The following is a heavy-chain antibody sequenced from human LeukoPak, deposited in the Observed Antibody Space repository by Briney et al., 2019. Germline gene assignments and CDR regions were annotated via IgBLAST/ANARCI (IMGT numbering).Heavy chain of an antibody. CDR2: IYPEGSI. D-gene: IGHD7-27*01. CDR3: VRDNGGEFL. V-gene: IGHV3-53*01. Sequence: GGSLRLSCAASGFIVSSDYMSWVRQAPGKGLEWVTVIYPEGSIYYADSVKGRFTISRDNAKNTLYLQMNSLTAEDTAVYYCVRDNGGEFLWGQGTLVTVSS. CDR1: GFIVSSDY. J-gene: IGHJ4*02.